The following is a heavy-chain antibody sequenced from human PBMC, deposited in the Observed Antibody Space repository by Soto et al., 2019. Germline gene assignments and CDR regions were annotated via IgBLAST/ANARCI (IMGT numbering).Heavy chain of an antibody. J-gene: IGHJ6*02. CDR1: GFTFSSYG. CDR3: AKGRGYCSSTSCYPLGHGMDV. CDR2: ISYDGSNK. D-gene: IGHD2-2*01. Sequence: QVQLVESGGGVVQPGRSLRLSCAASGFTFSSYGMHWVRQAPGKGLEWVAVISYDGSNKYYADSVMGRFTISRDNSKNTLYLQMNSLRAEDTAVYYCAKGRGYCSSTSCYPLGHGMDVWGQGTTVTVSS. V-gene: IGHV3-30*18.